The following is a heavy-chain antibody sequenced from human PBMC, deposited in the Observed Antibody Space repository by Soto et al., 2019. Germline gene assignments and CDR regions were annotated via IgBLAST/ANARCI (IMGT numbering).Heavy chain of an antibody. D-gene: IGHD6-19*01. J-gene: IGHJ5*02. CDR2: ISYDGSNK. V-gene: IGHV3-30-3*01. CDR3: ARGGVEWLVRYWFDP. Sequence: GGSLRLSCAASGFTFSSYAMHWVRQAPGKGLEWVAVISYDGSNKYYADSVKGRFTISRDNSKNTLYLQMNSLRAEDTAVYYCARGGVEWLVRYWFDPWGQGTLVTVSS. CDR1: GFTFSSYA.